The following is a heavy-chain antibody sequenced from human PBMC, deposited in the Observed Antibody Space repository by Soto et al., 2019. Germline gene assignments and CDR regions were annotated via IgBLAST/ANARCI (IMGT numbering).Heavy chain of an antibody. J-gene: IGHJ6*02. CDR2: IYPGDSDT. V-gene: IGHV5-51*01. Sequence: GESLKISCKGSGYSFTSYRIGLGRQMPGKGLEWMGIIYPGDSDTRYSPSFQGQVTISADKSISTAYLQWSSLKASDTAMYYCARRIAAAGTKWYGMDVWGQGTTVTVSS. CDR1: GYSFTSYR. D-gene: IGHD6-13*01. CDR3: ARRIAAAGTKWYGMDV.